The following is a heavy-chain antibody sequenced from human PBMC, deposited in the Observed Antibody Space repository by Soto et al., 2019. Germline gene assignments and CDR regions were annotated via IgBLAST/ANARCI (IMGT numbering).Heavy chain of an antibody. V-gene: IGHV1-3*01. CDR2: INAGNGNT. CDR3: ARDVVDCGGDCRTGHPMDV. D-gene: IGHD2-21*02. Sequence: ASVKVSCKASGYTFTGYYMHWVRQAPGQGLEWMGWINAGNGNTKYSQKFQGRVTITRDTSASTAYMELSSLRSEDTAVYYCARDVVDCGGDCRTGHPMDVWGQGTTVTV. CDR1: GYTFTGYY. J-gene: IGHJ6*02.